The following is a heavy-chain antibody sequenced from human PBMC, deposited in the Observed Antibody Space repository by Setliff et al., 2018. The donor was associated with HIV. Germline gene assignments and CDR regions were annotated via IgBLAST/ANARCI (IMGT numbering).Heavy chain of an antibody. V-gene: IGHV1-2*02. CDR2: INPNSGGT. Sequence: ASVKVSCKTSGYTFTDYSIHWVRQAPGQGLEWMGWINPNSGGTNFAQKFQGRITMTRDTSISTAYMELSSLRSEDTAVCYCARGEKRFLEWLPLDYYYYYYMDVWGKGITVTVSS. CDR1: GYTFTDYS. D-gene: IGHD3-3*01. CDR3: ARGEKRFLEWLPLDYYYYYYMDV. J-gene: IGHJ6*03.